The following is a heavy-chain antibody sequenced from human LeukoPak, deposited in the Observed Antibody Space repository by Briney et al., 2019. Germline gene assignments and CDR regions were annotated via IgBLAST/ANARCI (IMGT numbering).Heavy chain of an antibody. CDR3: AKDRGELSLLYYYYYYMDV. J-gene: IGHJ6*03. CDR1: GFTFSSYG. Sequence: GGSLRLSCAASGFTFSSYGMHWVRQAPGKGLEWVAFIRYDGSNKYYADSVKGRFTISRDNSKNTLYLQMNSLRAEDTAVYYCAKDRGELSLLYYYYYYMDVWGKGTTVTISS. D-gene: IGHD3-16*02. V-gene: IGHV3-30*02. CDR2: IRYDGSNK.